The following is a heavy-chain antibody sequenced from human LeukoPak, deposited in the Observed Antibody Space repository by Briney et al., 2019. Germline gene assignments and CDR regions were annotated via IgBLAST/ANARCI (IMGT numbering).Heavy chain of an antibody. CDR1: GGSFNGYY. CDR2: INHSGST. V-gene: IGHV4-34*01. CDR3: AREGYYDSSGYSDY. Sequence: SSETLSLTCAVYGGSFNGYYWSWIRQPPGKGLEWIGEINHSGSTNYNPSLKSRVTISVDTSKNQFSLKLSSVTAADTAVYYCAREGYYDSSGYSDYWGQGTLVTVSS. J-gene: IGHJ4*02. D-gene: IGHD3-22*01.